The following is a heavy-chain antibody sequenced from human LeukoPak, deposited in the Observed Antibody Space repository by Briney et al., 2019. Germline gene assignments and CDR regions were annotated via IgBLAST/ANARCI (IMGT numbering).Heavy chain of an antibody. CDR3: ARDRVMVRGVISNWFDP. CDR1: GYTFTGYY. CDR2: INPNSGGT. D-gene: IGHD3-10*01. Sequence: GSVKVSCKASGYTFTGYYMHWVRQAPGQGLEWMGRINPNSGGTNYAQKFQGRVTMTRDTSISTAYMELSRLRSDDTAVYYCARDRVMVRGVISNWFDPWGQGTPVTVSS. J-gene: IGHJ5*02. V-gene: IGHV1-2*06.